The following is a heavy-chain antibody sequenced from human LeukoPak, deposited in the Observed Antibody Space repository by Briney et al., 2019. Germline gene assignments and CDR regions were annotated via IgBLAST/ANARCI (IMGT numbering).Heavy chain of an antibody. V-gene: IGHV1-69*13. CDR1: GYTFTSYG. D-gene: IGHD1-26*01. J-gene: IGHJ5*02. Sequence: ASVKVSCKASGYTFTSYGISWVRQAPGQGLEWMGGIIPIFGTANYAQKFQGRVTITADESTSTAYMELRSLRSDDTAAYYCARVREPAFDPWGQGTLVTVSS. CDR2: IIPIFGTA. CDR3: ARVREPAFDP.